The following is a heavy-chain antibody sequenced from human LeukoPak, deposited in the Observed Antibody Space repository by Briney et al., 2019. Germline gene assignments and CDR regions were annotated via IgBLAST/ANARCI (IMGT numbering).Heavy chain of an antibody. J-gene: IGHJ4*02. CDR3: ASGRSAYYYDSSGPFDY. CDR2: INHSGST. D-gene: IGHD3-22*01. V-gene: IGHV4-34*01. CDR1: GGSSSGYY. Sequence: SETLSLTCAVYGGSSSGYYWSWIRQPPGKGLEWIGEINHSGSTNYNPSLKSRVTISVDTSKNQFSLKLSSVTAADTAVYYCASGRSAYYYDSSGPFDYWGQGTLVTVSS.